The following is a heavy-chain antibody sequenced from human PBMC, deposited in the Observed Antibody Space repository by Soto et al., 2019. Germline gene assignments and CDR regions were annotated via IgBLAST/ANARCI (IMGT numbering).Heavy chain of an antibody. CDR2: INAGNGNT. D-gene: IGHD5-18*01. CDR3: ARVPGYSYGYN. J-gene: IGHJ4*02. Sequence: QVQLVQSGAEVKKPGASVKVSCKASGYTFTSYAMHWVRQAPGQRLEWMGWINAGNGNTKYSQKFQGRVTITRDTSAGTAYMELGSLRSEDTAVYSCARVPGYSYGYNWGQGTLVTVSS. V-gene: IGHV1-3*01. CDR1: GYTFTSYA.